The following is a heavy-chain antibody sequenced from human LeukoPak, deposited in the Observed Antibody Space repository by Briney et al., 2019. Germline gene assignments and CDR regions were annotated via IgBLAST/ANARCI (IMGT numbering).Heavy chain of an antibody. D-gene: IGHD3-10*01. Sequence: GASVKVSCKASGYTFTSYGISWVRQAPGQGLEWMGWISAYNGNTNYAQKLQGRVTITTDTSTSTAYMELRSLRSDDTAVYYCASETYYYGSGSYYKSVYWGQGTLVTVSS. CDR3: ASETYYYGSGSYYKSVY. V-gene: IGHV1-18*01. CDR1: GYTFTSYG. CDR2: ISAYNGNT. J-gene: IGHJ4*02.